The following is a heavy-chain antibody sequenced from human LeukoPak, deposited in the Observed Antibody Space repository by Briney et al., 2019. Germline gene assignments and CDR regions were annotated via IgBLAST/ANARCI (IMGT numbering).Heavy chain of an antibody. CDR2: IYYSGST. V-gene: IGHV4-59*01. CDR3: AREGGSEYYYYGMDV. J-gene: IGHJ6*02. Sequence: SSETLSLTCTVSGGSISTYYWSWIRQPPGKRLEWIGYIYYSGSTNYNPSLKSRVTISVDTSKNQFSLKLSSVTAADTAVYYCAREGGSEYYYYGMDVWGQGTTVTVSS. D-gene: IGHD6-25*01. CDR1: GGSISTYY.